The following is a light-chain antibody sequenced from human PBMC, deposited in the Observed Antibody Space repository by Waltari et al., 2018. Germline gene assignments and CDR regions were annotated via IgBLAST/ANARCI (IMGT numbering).Light chain of an antibody. CDR2: AAS. CDR1: QTITRY. CDR3: QQSSSIPWT. Sequence: DIQMTQSPSSLSASVGDRVAITCRASQTITRYLNWYQLKPGKAPKLLIYAASILQSGVPSRFIGSGSGTDFTLTISSLQPEDFATYYCQQSSSIPWTFGQGTNVEIK. V-gene: IGKV1-39*01. J-gene: IGKJ1*01.